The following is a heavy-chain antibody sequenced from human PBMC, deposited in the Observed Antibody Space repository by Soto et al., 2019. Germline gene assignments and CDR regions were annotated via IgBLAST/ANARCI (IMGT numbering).Heavy chain of an antibody. CDR2: IIPIFGTA. CDR1: GGTFSSYA. D-gene: IGHD5-12*01. J-gene: IGHJ4*02. CDR3: ARGTLATPYYFDY. V-gene: IGHV1-69*13. Sequence: SVEVSCKASGGTFSSYAISWVRQAPGQGLEWMGGIIPIFGTANYAQKFQGRVTITADESTSTAYMELSSLRSEDTAVYYCARGTLATPYYFDYWGQGTLVTVSS.